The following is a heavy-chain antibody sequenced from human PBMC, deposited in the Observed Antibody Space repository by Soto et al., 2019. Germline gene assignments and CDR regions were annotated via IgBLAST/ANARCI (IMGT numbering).Heavy chain of an antibody. V-gene: IGHV3-30*18. CDR1: GFMFSNFG. Sequence: GGSLRLSCGASGFMFSNFGIHWVRQSPGKGLEWVAVISYDESAEYYADSVKGRFTISRDNSKNTLYLQMNSLRADDTAMYYCAKDLYDFWRGPREPYYGMDVWGQGTTVTVSS. J-gene: IGHJ6*02. D-gene: IGHD3-3*01. CDR3: AKDLYDFWRGPREPYYGMDV. CDR2: ISYDESAE.